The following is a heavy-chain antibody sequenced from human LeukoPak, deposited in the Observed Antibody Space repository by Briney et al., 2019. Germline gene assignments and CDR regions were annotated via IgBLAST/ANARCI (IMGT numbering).Heavy chain of an antibody. CDR2: IYYSGST. CDR1: GGSISSYY. D-gene: IGHD6-13*01. J-gene: IGHJ3*02. V-gene: IGHV4-59*01. Sequence: TSETLSLTCTVSGGSISSYYWSWIRQPPGKGLEWIGYIYYSGSTNYNPSLKSRVTISVDTSKNQFSLKLSSVTAADTAVYYYAREYSSSWADAFDIWGQGTMVTVSS. CDR3: AREYSSSWADAFDI.